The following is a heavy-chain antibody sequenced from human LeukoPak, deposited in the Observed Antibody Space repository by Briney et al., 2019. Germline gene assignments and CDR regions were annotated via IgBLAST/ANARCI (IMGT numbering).Heavy chain of an antibody. J-gene: IGHJ4*02. CDR1: GYTFTGYY. CDR2: INPNSGGT. V-gene: IGHV1-2*02. CDR3: ARHSSSSIDY. D-gene: IGHD6-6*01. Sequence: GASVKVSCTASGYTFTGYYMHWVRQAPGQGFEWMGWINPNSGGTNYAQKFQGRVTMTRDTSISTAYMELSRLRSDDTAVYYCARHSSSSIDYWGQGTLVTVSS.